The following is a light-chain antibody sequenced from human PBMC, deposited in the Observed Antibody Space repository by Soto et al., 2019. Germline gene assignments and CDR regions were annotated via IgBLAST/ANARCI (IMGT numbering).Light chain of an antibody. J-gene: IGKJ4*01. Sequence: EIVLTHSPGTLSLSPGERATLSCRASQSVGSSYLAWYQQKPGQAPRLLIYGASSRATGIPDRFSGSGSGTDLGLTISRLEPEDFAVYYCHQCASSPQLTVGGGTKVDIK. V-gene: IGKV3-20*01. CDR3: HQCASSPQLT. CDR2: GAS. CDR1: QSVGSSY.